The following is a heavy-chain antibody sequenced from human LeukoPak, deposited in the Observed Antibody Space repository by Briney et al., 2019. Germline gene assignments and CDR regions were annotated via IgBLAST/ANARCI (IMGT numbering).Heavy chain of an antibody. CDR2: ISGSGGST. V-gene: IGHV3-23*01. CDR1: GFTFSSYA. J-gene: IGHJ6*02. CDR3: AKDEHSSGYYYYYGMDV. D-gene: IGHD3-22*01. Sequence: GGSLRLSCAASGFTFSSYAMSWVREAPGKGLEWVSAISGSGGSTYYADSVKGRFTISRDNSKNTLYLQMNSLRAEDTAVYYCAKDEHSSGYYYYYGMDVWGQGTTVTVSS.